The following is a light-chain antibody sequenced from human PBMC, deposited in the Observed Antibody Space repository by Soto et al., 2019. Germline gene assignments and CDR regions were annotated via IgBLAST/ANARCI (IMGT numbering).Light chain of an antibody. CDR2: DVS. CDR3: SSYTSSITRPAV. J-gene: IGLJ7*01. V-gene: IGLV2-14*01. Sequence: QSALTQPASVSGSPGQSITISCTGTSSDVGGYNYVSWYQQHPGKAPKLMIYDVSNRPSGVSNRFSGSKSGNTASLTISGLQAEDEADYYCSSYTSSITRPAVFGGGTQLTVL. CDR1: SSDVGGYNY.